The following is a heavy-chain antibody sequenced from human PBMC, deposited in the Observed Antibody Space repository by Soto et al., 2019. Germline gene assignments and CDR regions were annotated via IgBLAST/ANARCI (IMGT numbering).Heavy chain of an antibody. CDR3: VRQAQWRIRAY. J-gene: IGHJ4*02. D-gene: IGHD6-19*01. V-gene: IGHV4-30-2*01. CDR2: IYHSGST. Sequence: PSETLSLTCAVSGGSISSGGYSWSWIRQPPGEGLEWIGYIYHSGSTYYNPSLKSRVTISVDRSKNQFSLKLSSVTAADTAVYYCVRQAQWRIRAYWGQGPLVTVSS. CDR1: GGSISSGGYS.